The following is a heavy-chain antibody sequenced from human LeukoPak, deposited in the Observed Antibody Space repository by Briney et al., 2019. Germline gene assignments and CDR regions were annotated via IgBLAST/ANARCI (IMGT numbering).Heavy chain of an antibody. CDR1: GGSISSSSYY. CDR2: IYYSGGT. J-gene: IGHJ5*02. D-gene: IGHD2-15*01. CDR3: ARTLYCSGATCFSPELLDT. V-gene: IGHV4-39*01. Sequence: PSETLSLTCSVSGGSISSSSYYWGWIRQPPEKGLEWIGSIYYSGGTYCNPPLKSRVTMSIDTSMNQFSLNLTSVTAADTAVYFCARTLYCSGATCFSPELLDTWGQGTLVTVSS.